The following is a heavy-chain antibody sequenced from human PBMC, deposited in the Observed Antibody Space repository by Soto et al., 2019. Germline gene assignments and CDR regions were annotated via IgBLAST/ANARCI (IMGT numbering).Heavy chain of an antibody. CDR2: IDPSDSYT. J-gene: IGHJ6*02. Sequence: PGEALKISCKGSGYSFTSYWISWVRQMPGKGLEWMGRIDPSDSYTNYSPSFQGHVTISADKSISTAYLQWSSLKASDTAMYYCARPITYYYYAMDVWGQGTTVTVSS. CDR3: ARPITYYYYAMDV. CDR1: GYSFTSYW. V-gene: IGHV5-10-1*01. D-gene: IGHD3-10*01.